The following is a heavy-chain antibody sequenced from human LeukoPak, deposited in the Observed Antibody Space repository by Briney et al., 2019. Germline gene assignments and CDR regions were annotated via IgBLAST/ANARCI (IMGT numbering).Heavy chain of an antibody. Sequence: SETLSLTCTVSGGSISSHYWSWIRQPPGKGLEWIGYIYYSGSTNYNPSLKSRVTISVDTSKNQFSLKLSSVTAADTAVYYCASEDSSGYSAFDIWGQGTLVTVPS. D-gene: IGHD3-22*01. J-gene: IGHJ3*02. CDR3: ASEDSSGYSAFDI. CDR1: GGSISSHY. V-gene: IGHV4-59*11. CDR2: IYYSGST.